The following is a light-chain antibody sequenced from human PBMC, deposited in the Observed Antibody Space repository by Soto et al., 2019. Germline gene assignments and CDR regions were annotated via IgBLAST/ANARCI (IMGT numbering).Light chain of an antibody. J-gene: IGKJ5*01. CDR2: GAS. CDR1: QSVTRNY. V-gene: IGKV3-20*01. Sequence: EIVLTQSPGTLSLSPGERATLSCRASQSVTRNYLAWYQQKPGQAPRLLIYGASSRASGIPDRFSGSGSGTDFTLTISRLEPEDFAVYYCQQHGTSPITFGQGTRLE. CDR3: QQHGTSPIT.